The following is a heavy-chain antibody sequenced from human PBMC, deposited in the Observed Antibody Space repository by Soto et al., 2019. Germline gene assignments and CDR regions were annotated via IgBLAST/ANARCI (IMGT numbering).Heavy chain of an antibody. J-gene: IGHJ4*02. Sequence: QLQLQESGSGLVKPSQTLSLTCAVSGGSISSGGYSWSWIRQPPGKGLEWIGYIYYSGSTYYNPSLXSXVXITXDRSKNQFSLKLSSVTAADTAVYYCARGQVVAAQHWGQGTLVTVSS. D-gene: IGHD2-15*01. CDR2: IYYSGST. V-gene: IGHV4-30-2*01. CDR3: ARGQVVAAQH. CDR1: GGSISSGGYS.